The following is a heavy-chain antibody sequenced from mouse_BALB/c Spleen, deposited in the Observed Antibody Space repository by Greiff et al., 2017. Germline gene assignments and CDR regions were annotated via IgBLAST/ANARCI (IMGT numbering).Heavy chain of an antibody. CDR2: IDPSDSYT. V-gene: IGHV1-69*02. Sequence: VQLQQPGAELVKPGASVKLSCKASGYTFTSYWMHWVKQRPGQGLEWIGEIDPSDSYTNYNQKFKGKATLTVDKSSSTAYMQLSSLTSEDSAVYYCARLGRSEWGQGTSVTVSS. CDR3: ARLGRSE. D-gene: IGHD4-1*01. J-gene: IGHJ4*01. CDR1: GYTFTSYW.